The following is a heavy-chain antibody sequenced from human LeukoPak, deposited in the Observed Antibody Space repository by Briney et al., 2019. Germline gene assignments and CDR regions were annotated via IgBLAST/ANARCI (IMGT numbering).Heavy chain of an antibody. V-gene: IGHV1-18*01. CDR3: ARDLRSDVEMAAASFDY. CDR2: ISAYNGNT. Sequence: ASVKVSCKASGYTFTSYGISWVRQAPGQGLEWMGWISAYNGNTNYAQKLQGRVTMTTDTSTSIAYMELRSLRSDDTAVYYCARDLRSDVEMAAASFDYWGQGTLVTVSS. D-gene: IGHD3-3*01. J-gene: IGHJ4*02. CDR1: GYTFTSYG.